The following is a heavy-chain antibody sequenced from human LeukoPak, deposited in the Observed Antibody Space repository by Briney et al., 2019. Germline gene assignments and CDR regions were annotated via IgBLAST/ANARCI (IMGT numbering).Heavy chain of an antibody. J-gene: IGHJ6*03. V-gene: IGHV4-59*01. D-gene: IGHD3-22*01. Sequence: YPSETLSLTCTVSGGSISSYYWSWIRQPPGKGLEWIGYIYYSGSTNYNPSLKSRVTISVDTSKNQFSLKLSSVTAADTAVYYCARCQDYDSSGKRTYYYYMDVWGKGTTVTISS. CDR1: GGSISSYY. CDR2: IYYSGST. CDR3: ARCQDYDSSGKRTYYYYMDV.